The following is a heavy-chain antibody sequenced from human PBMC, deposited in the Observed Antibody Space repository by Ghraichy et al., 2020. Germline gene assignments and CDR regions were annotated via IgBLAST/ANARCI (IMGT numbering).Heavy chain of an antibody. V-gene: IGHV4-34*01. CDR1: GGSFSGYY. CDR2: INHSGST. Sequence: SETLSLTCAVYGGSFSGYYWSWIRQPPGKGLEWIGEINHSGSTNYNPSLKSRVTISVDTSKNQFSLKLSSVTAADTAVYYCAREDTYYYGMDVWGQGTTVTVSS. D-gene: IGHD2-15*01. CDR3: AREDTYYYGMDV. J-gene: IGHJ6*02.